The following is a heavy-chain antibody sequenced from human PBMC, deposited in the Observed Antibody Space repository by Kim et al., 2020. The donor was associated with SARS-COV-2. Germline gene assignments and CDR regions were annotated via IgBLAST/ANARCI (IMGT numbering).Heavy chain of an antibody. CDR2: INLSSGSS. V-gene: IGHV1-46*01. CDR1: GYTFTSYY. J-gene: IGHJ6*02. CDR3: ATEEWIRGVPPTDGMDV. Sequence: ASVKVSCKASGYTFTSYYIHWVRQAPGQGLEWMGIINLSSGSSNYAQKFEGRLTMTRDTSTNTGYMDLSSLRSDDTAVYYWATEEWIRGVPPTDGMDVWGQGTTVTVSS. D-gene: IGHD3-10*01.